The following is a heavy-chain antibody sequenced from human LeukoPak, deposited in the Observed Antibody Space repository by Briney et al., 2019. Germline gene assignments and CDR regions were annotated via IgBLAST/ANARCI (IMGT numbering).Heavy chain of an antibody. CDR3: ARDRSYYNYFEY. Sequence: GGSLRLSCAASGFTSSTYWMSWVRQAPGKGLEWVANIKQDGSEIYYVDSVKGRFTISRDNAKSSLYLQVNSLRAEDTAVYYCARDRSYYNYFEYWGQGTLVTVSS. D-gene: IGHD3-10*01. V-gene: IGHV3-7*04. CDR2: IKQDGSEI. J-gene: IGHJ4*02. CDR1: GFTSSTYW.